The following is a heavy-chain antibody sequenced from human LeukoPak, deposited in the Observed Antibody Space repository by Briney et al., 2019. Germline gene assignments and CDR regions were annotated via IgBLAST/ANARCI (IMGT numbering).Heavy chain of an antibody. Sequence: GGSLRLSCAASGFTFTSYSMNWVRQAPGKGLERVSYISSGSGTIYYADSVKGRFTISRDNAQNSLYLQMNSLRAEDTAVYYCARHPPCNAPWGQGTLVTVSS. CDR3: ARHPPCNAP. CDR1: GFTFTSYS. J-gene: IGHJ5*02. V-gene: IGHV3-48*01. CDR2: ISSGSGTI.